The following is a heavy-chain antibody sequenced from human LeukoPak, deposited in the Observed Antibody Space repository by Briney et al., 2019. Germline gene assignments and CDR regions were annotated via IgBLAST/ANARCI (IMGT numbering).Heavy chain of an antibody. CDR3: ARDAGSSWHN. J-gene: IGHJ4*02. D-gene: IGHD6-13*01. V-gene: IGHV1-46*01. CDR2: INPGDGST. Sequence: VKVSCKASGYTFSLYYLHWVRQAPGQGPEWMGMINPGDGSTTYRQKFQGRVTMTRDTSTSTVYMELSGLRFEDTAVYYCARDAGSSWHNWGQGTLVTVSS. CDR1: GYTFSLYY.